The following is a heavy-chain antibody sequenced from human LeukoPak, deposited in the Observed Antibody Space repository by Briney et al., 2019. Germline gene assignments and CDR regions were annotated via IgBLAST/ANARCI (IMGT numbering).Heavy chain of an antibody. V-gene: IGHV4-39*07. CDR2: IYYSGST. Sequence: PSETLSLTCTVSGGSLSSSSYYWGWIRQPPGKGLEWIGSIYYSGSTYYNPSLKSRVTISVDTSKNQFSLKLSSVTAADTAVYYCARDIRWSTTSWYYYYMDVWGKGTTVTVSS. CDR1: GGSLSSSSYY. D-gene: IGHD2-2*01. CDR3: ARDIRWSTTSWYYYYMDV. J-gene: IGHJ6*03.